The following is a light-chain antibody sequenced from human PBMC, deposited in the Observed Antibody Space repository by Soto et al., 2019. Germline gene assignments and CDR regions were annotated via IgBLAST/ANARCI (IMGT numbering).Light chain of an antibody. CDR1: QNIDIY. J-gene: IGKJ2*01. CDR3: QQSYRTPHT. Sequence: DIQMTQSPSSLSASVGDRVTITCRASQNIDIYLNWYQQKPGKAPDLLIYGASTLQRGVTSRFSGSGSGTDFTLTINSLQREDFATYSCQQSYRTPHTFGQGTKLEI. V-gene: IGKV1-39*01. CDR2: GAS.